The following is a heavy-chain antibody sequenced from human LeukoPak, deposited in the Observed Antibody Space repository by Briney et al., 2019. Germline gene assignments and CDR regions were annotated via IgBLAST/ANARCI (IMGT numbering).Heavy chain of an antibody. CDR2: IYYSGST. V-gene: IGHV4-31*03. D-gene: IGHD3-16*01. J-gene: IGHJ4*02. Sequence: PSQTLSLTCTVSGGSISSGGYYWSWIRQRPGKGLEWIEYIYYSGSTYYNPSLKSRVTISVDTSKDQFSLKLSSVTAADTAMYYCARVRGGTRVDYWGQGTLVTVSS. CDR3: ARVRGGTRVDY. CDR1: GGSISSGGYY.